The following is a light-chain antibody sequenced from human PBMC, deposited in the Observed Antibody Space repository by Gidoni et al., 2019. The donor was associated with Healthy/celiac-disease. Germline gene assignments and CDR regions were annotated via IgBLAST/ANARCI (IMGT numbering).Light chain of an antibody. J-gene: IGKJ5*01. Sequence: EIVLTQSPATLSLSPGARATLSCRASQSVSSYLAWYQQKPGQAPRLLIYDASNRATGIPARFSGSGSWTDFTLTISSLEPEDFAVYYCQQRSNWRITFGQGTRLEIK. CDR3: QQRSNWRIT. CDR2: DAS. CDR1: QSVSSY. V-gene: IGKV3-11*01.